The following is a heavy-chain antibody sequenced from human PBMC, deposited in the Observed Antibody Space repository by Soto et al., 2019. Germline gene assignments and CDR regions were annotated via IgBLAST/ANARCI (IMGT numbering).Heavy chain of an antibody. CDR2: LSGDGDNI. J-gene: IGHJ4*02. V-gene: IGHV3-23*01. CDR3: TKDSGYDSTD. D-gene: IGHD2-2*01. Sequence: EVQLLESGGGLVQPGGSLRLSCAASGFTFSSYDMSWVRQAPGKGLEWISGLSGDGDNIKYADSVKGQFTISRDISKNTLYLQMNSLRVEDTAVYYCTKDSGYDSTDWGQGTLVTVSS. CDR1: GFTFSSYD.